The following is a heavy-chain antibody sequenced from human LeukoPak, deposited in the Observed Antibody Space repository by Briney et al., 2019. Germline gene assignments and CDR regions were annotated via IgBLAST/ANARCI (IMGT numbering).Heavy chain of an antibody. CDR2: IYYSGST. D-gene: IGHD3-10*01. J-gene: IGHJ4*02. Sequence: SETLSLTCTVSGGSISSYYWSWIRQPPGKGLEWIGYIYYSGSTNYNPSLKSRVTISVDTSKNQFSLKLSSVTAADTAVYYCARFDYGSGSYHPANDYWGQGTLVTVSS. V-gene: IGHV4-59*01. CDR3: ARFDYGSGSYHPANDY. CDR1: GGSISSYY.